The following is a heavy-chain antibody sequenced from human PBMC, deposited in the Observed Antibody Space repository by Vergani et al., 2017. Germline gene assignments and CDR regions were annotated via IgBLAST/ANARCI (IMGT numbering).Heavy chain of an antibody. D-gene: IGHD6-13*01. CDR1: GYTFTSYY. CDR2: INPSGGST. CDR3: ARGWIIAAAEVRLKLDY. V-gene: IGHV1-46*01. J-gene: IGHJ4*02. Sequence: QVQLVQSGAEVKKPGASVKVSCKASGYTFTSYYMHWVRQAPGQGLEWMGIINPSGGSTSYAQKFQGRVTMTRDTSTRAVYMELSSLRPEDTDVYYCARGWIIAAAEVRLKLDYWGQGTLVTVSS.